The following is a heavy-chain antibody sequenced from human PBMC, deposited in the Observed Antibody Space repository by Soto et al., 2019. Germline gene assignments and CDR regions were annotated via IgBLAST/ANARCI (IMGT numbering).Heavy chain of an antibody. J-gene: IGHJ5*01. V-gene: IGHV3-66*04. Sequence: GGSLRLSCAVSGLIVSNNYMNWVRQAPGKGLEWVSIIYTGGSTYHADSVRGRFLISRDNSKNTVYLQMNSLRADDTGVYYCARQSQQNWFDSWGQGILVTVSS. CDR1: GLIVSNNY. CDR2: IYTGGST. CDR3: ARQSQQNWFDS.